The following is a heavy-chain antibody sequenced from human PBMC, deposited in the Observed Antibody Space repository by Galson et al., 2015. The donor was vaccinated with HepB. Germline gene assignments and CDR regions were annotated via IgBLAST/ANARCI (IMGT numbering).Heavy chain of an antibody. D-gene: IGHD6-13*01. CDR1: GFTFSTYN. Sequence: SLRLSCAASGFTFSTYNMDWVRQAPGKGLEWVSYISSKSKTVYYAASVKGRFTIYRDNAKNSLYLQMSSLRAEDTAVYYCERERGTDCRRFSSGWYSRDCLSGSDYYYMDVGGKGTTVTVAS. J-gene: IGHJ6*03. V-gene: IGHV3-48*01. CDR2: ISSKSKTV. CDR3: ERERGTDCRRFSSGWYSRDCLSGSDYYYMDV.